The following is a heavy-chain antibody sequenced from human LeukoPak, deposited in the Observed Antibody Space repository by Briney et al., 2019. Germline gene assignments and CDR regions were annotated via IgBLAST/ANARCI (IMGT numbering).Heavy chain of an antibody. Sequence: ASVKVSCKASGYIFTSCGLSWVRQAPGQGLEWMGWISANNGHTHYAQKFQGRLTITRDMSTRTVDMELRSLRSDDTAVYYCARDMRHYRYYESDEYYFNFEYWGQGTLVTVSS. D-gene: IGHD3-22*01. CDR3: ARDMRHYRYYESDEYYFNFEY. V-gene: IGHV1-18*01. CDR1: GYIFTSCG. CDR2: ISANNGHT. J-gene: IGHJ4*02.